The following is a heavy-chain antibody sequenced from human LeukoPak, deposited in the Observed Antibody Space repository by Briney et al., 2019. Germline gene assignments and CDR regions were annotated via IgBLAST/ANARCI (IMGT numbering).Heavy chain of an antibody. CDR1: VGSLSSGSYY. CDR3: ARELVVVAATPTPDYYYMHV. V-gene: IGHV4-61*02. Sequence: SGTLSLTCTVSVGSLSSGSYYWSCLRHPAGEGLEWIRCIYTSGSTNYNPSLKSRVTISVDTSKNQFSLKLSSVTAADTAVYYCARELVVVAATPTPDYYYMHVWRKSTTV. D-gene: IGHD2-15*01. J-gene: IGHJ6*03. CDR2: IYTSGST.